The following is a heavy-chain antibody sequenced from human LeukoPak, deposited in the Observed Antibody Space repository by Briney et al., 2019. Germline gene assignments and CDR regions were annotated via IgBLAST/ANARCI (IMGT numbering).Heavy chain of an antibody. J-gene: IGHJ4*02. CDR2: IYYSGST. V-gene: IGHV4-39*01. CDR1: GGSISSSSYY. CDR3: ARTGDIVVVPAAED. Sequence: SETLSLTCTVSGGSISSSSYYWGWIRQPPGKGLEWIGSIYYSGSTCYNPSLKSRVTISVDTSKNQFSLKLSSVTAADTAVYYCARTGDIVVVPAAEDWGQRTLVTVSS. D-gene: IGHD2-2*01.